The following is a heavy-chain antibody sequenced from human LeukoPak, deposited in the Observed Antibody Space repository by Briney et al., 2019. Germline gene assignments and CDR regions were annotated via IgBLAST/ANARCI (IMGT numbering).Heavy chain of an antibody. V-gene: IGHV3-9*01. CDR2: ISWNSGSI. Sequence: PGGSLRLSCAASGFTFDGYAMHWVRQAPGKGLEWVSGISWNSGSIGYADSVKGRFTISRDNAKNSLYLQMNSLRAEDTALYYCAKFSFYSSSWYAGWFDPWGQGTLVTVSS. CDR1: GFTFDGYA. J-gene: IGHJ5*02. D-gene: IGHD6-13*01. CDR3: AKFSFYSSSWYAGWFDP.